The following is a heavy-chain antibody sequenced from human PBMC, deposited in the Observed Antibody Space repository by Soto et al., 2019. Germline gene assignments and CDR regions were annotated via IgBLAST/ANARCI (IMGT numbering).Heavy chain of an antibody. CDR1: GFTFSSYT. CDR3: ARTRAPGGISYGMDV. D-gene: IGHD3-16*01. J-gene: IGHJ6*02. CDR2: IRGNSSYI. Sequence: PGGSLRLSCAASGFTFSSYTMNWVRQAPGKGLEWVSFIRGNSSYIYYADSVKGRFTISRDNSKNTLYLQMNSLRAEDTAVYYCARTRAPGGISYGMDVWGQGTTVTVSS. V-gene: IGHV3-21*01.